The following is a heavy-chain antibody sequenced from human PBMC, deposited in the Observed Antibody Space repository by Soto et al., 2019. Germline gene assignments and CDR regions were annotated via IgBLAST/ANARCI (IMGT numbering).Heavy chain of an antibody. J-gene: IGHJ4*02. V-gene: IGHV1-69*08. CDR3: ARDYYDGSGSSMAIFDS. D-gene: IGHD3-10*01. CDR2: IIHRTDIA. Sequence: QVQLLQSGPEVKKPGSSVKVSCKASRDTFNTYTITWVRQAPGQGLEWMGRIIHRTDIANYAQKFQDRVSITADRSTSTAYMELSSLRFDDTAVYYCARDYYDGSGSSMAIFDSWGQGTLVTVSS. CDR1: RDTFNTYT.